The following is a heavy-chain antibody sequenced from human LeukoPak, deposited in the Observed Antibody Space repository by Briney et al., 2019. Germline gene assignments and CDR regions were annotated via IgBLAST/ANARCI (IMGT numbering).Heavy chain of an antibody. CDR3: AREAGYSYGHGWYYFDY. CDR1: GFTVSSNY. Sequence: PGRSLRLSCAASGFTVSSNYISWVRQAPGKGLEWVSVIYSGGSTYYADSVKGRFTISRHNSKNTLYLQMNSLRAEDTAVYYCAREAGYSYGHGWYYFDYWGQGTLVTVSS. V-gene: IGHV3-53*04. J-gene: IGHJ4*02. D-gene: IGHD5-18*01. CDR2: IYSGGST.